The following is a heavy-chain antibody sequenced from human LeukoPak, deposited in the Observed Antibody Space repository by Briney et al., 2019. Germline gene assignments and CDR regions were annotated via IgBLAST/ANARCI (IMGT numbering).Heavy chain of an antibody. Sequence: GGSLRLSCAVSGFTFSNYWMSWVRQAPGKGLEWVANIKQDGSEKYYVDSVKGRFTISRDNAKNSLYLQMNSLRAEDTAVYYCARESDSSGFGAFDIWGQGTMVTVSS. V-gene: IGHV3-7*04. D-gene: IGHD3-22*01. CDR1: GFTFSNYW. CDR2: IKQDGSEK. J-gene: IGHJ3*02. CDR3: ARESDSSGFGAFDI.